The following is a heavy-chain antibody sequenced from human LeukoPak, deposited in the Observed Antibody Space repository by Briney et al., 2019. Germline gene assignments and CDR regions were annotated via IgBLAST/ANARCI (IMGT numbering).Heavy chain of an antibody. CDR1: GFTVSSNY. V-gene: IGHV3-53*01. CDR2: IYSGGTT. CDR3: TRDYWFDP. Sequence: GGSLRLSCAASGFTVSSNYMSWVRQAPGKGLEWVSVIYSGGTTYYADSVKGRFTISRDNSKNTVYLQMNSLRVEDTAVYYCTRDYWFDPWGQGTQVTVSS. J-gene: IGHJ5*02.